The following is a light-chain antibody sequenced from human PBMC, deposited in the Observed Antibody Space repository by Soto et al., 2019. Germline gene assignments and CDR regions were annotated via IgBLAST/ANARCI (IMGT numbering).Light chain of an antibody. V-gene: IGKV3-20*01. CDR2: DAS. CDR3: QQFTSYPLT. CDR1: QSVSGSY. J-gene: IGKJ4*01. Sequence: THSPGTLSLSPGERATLSCSASQSVSGSYLAWYQQKPGQAPRLLIYDASSRATGIPDRFSGGGSGTDFTLTISRLEPEDFAVYYCQQFTSYPLTFGGGTKVDIK.